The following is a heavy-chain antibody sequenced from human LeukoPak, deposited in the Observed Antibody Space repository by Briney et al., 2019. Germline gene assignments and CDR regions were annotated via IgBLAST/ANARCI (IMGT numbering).Heavy chain of an antibody. Sequence: PSETLSLTCSVSDGSINSYYWNWIRRPPGKGLEWIGYIYYNGNTNYSPSLKSRVTMSVDTSKNQFSLKLSSVTAADTAVYYCARVQTRYNWNHPNSYFDYWGQGTLVTVSS. CDR1: DGSINSYY. D-gene: IGHD1-14*01. CDR2: IYYNGNT. J-gene: IGHJ4*02. CDR3: ARVQTRYNWNHPNSYFDY. V-gene: IGHV4-59*12.